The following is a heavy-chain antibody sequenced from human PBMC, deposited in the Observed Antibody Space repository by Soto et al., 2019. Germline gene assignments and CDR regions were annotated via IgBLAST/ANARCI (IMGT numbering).Heavy chain of an antibody. V-gene: IGHV1-46*01. CDR2: INPSGGST. D-gene: IGHD3-3*01. J-gene: IGHJ4*02. Sequence: GASVQVSCKASGYTFTSYYMHWVRQAPGQGLEWMGIINPSGGSTSYAQKFQRRVTMTRDTSTSTVYMELSSLRSEDTSVYYCARDPTIFGVAPPSYWGQGTLVTVSS. CDR3: ARDPTIFGVAPPSY. CDR1: GYTFTSYY.